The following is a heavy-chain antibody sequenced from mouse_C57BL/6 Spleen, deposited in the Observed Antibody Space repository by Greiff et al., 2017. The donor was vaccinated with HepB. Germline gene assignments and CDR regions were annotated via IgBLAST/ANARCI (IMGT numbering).Heavy chain of an antibody. Sequence: VQLQESGAELVRPGASVTLSCKASGYTFTDYEMHWVKQTPVHGLEWIGAIDPETGGTAYNQKFKGKAILTADKSSSTAYMELRSLTSEDSAVYYCTHIYYYGSSPLDYWGQGTTLTVSS. D-gene: IGHD1-1*01. CDR1: GYTFTDYE. J-gene: IGHJ2*01. CDR3: THIYYYGSSPLDY. V-gene: IGHV1-15*01. CDR2: IDPETGGT.